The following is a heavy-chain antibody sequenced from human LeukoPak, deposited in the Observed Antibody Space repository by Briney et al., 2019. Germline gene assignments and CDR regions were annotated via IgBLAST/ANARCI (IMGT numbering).Heavy chain of an antibody. CDR2: ISSSSSYI. J-gene: IGHJ4*02. CDR3: ARGSKLRVPAAIRAYYFDY. D-gene: IGHD2-2*01. Sequence: GGSLRLSCAASGFTFSSYSMNWVRQAPGKGLEWVSSISSSSSYIYYADSVKGRFTISRDNAKNSLYLQMNSLRAEDTAVYYCARGSKLRVPAAIRAYYFDYWGQGTLVTVSS. V-gene: IGHV3-21*01. CDR1: GFTFSSYS.